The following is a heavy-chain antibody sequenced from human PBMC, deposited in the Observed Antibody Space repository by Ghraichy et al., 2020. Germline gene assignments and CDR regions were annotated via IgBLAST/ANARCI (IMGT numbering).Heavy chain of an antibody. Sequence: SETLSLTCTVSGGSITSSSYYWAWIRQSPGKGLEWIGSIYYSGSTYYNPSLRSRVTISVDTSKNQFSLKLSSVTAADTAVYYCARLPTVTTPCYFDYWDQGTLVTVSS. D-gene: IGHD4-17*01. CDR2: IYYSGST. CDR3: ARLPTVTTPCYFDY. CDR1: GGSITSSSYY. J-gene: IGHJ4*02. V-gene: IGHV4-39*01.